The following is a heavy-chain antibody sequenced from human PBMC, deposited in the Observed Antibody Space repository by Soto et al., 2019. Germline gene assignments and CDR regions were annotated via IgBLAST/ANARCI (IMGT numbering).Heavy chain of an antibody. CDR2: ISGSGGST. D-gene: IGHD2-2*01. CDR1: GFTFSSYA. Sequence: GGSLRLSCAASGFTFSSYAMSWVRQAPGKGLEWVSAISGSGGSTYYADSVKGRFTISRDNSKNTLYLQMNSLRAEDTAVYDCASNIVVVPQPIGGYNWFDPWGQGTLVTVSS. J-gene: IGHJ5*02. CDR3: ASNIVVVPQPIGGYNWFDP. V-gene: IGHV3-23*01.